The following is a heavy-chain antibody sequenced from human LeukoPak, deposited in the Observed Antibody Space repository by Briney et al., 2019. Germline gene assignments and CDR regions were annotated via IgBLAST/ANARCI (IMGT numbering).Heavy chain of an antibody. CDR2: IWYDGSNK. D-gene: IGHD3-10*01. CDR3: GTEYGSGSYAN. V-gene: IGHV3-33*01. Sequence: GGSLRLSCAASGFTFSSYGMHWVRQAPGKGLEWVAVIWYDGSNKYYADSVKGRFTISRDHSKNTLYLQMNSLRAEDTAVYYCGTEYGSGSYANWGQGTLVTVSS. J-gene: IGHJ4*02. CDR1: GFTFSSYG.